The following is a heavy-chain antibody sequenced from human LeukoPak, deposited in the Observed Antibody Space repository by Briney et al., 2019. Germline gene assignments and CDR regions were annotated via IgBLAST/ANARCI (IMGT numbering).Heavy chain of an antibody. D-gene: IGHD4-17*01. CDR2: INPNSGDT. CDR1: GYSFTAYW. V-gene: IGHV1-2*02. Sequence: ASVKVSCKPSGYSFTAYWIHWVRQAPGQGLEWLGWINPNSGDTNYVQKFRGRVTMTRDTSISTAYLELSRLRSDDTAVYYCGLTVTYSYGMDVWGQGTTVTVSS. J-gene: IGHJ6*02. CDR3: GLTVTYSYGMDV.